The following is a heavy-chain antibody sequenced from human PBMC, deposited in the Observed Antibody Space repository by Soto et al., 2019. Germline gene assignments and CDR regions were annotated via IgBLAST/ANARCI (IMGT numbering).Heavy chain of an antibody. J-gene: IGHJ4*02. Sequence: PSETVSLTCTVSAASFSKYYWTWIRQPPGKGLEWIGYIYFNGNTKYNPSLEGRLTISIDTSKKEFSLKLTSVTAADAAVYYCASVTFGGIVLAHWGQGTLVTVSS. D-gene: IGHD3-16*01. V-gene: IGHV4-59*01. CDR2: IYFNGNT. CDR3: ASVTFGGIVLAH. CDR1: AASFSKYY.